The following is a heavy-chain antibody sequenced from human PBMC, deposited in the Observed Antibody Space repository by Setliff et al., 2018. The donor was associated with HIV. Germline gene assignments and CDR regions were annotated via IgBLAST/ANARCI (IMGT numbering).Heavy chain of an antibody. CDR3: ARVGDYGPGGWFDP. Sequence: SETLSLTCTVSGGSISSSSYYWGWIRQPPGKGLEWIGSIYYSGSTYYNPSLKSRVTISVDTSKNQFSLKLSSVTAADTAVYYCARVGDYGPGGWFDPWGQGTLVTVSS. V-gene: IGHV4-39*07. CDR1: GGSISSSSYY. J-gene: IGHJ5*02. D-gene: IGHD3-10*01. CDR2: IYYSGST.